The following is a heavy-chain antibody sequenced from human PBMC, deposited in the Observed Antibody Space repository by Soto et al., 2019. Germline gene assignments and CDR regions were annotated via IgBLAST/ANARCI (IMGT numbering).Heavy chain of an antibody. Sequence: GGSLRFSCAAVGLNLITSSMSWVSKAQGRGLEWISSISRHGSSTYYADSVKGRFTISRDNSKNTLYLQMNSLRAEDTAVYYCAKSSQSGGEDDAFDIWGQGTMVTVSS. D-gene: IGHD4-17*01. CDR3: AKSSQSGGEDDAFDI. J-gene: IGHJ3*02. V-gene: IGHV3-23*01. CDR2: ISRHGSST. CDR1: GLNLITSS.